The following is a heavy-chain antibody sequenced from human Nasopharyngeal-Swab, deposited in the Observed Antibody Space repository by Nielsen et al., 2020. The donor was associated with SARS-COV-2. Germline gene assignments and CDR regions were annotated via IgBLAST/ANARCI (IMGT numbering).Heavy chain of an antibody. CDR2: ISAYNGNT. V-gene: IGHV1-18*01. J-gene: IGHJ4*02. CDR1: GYTFTSYG. Sequence: ASVKVSCKASGYTFTSYGISWVRRAPGQGLEWMGWISAYNGNTNYAQKLQGRVTMTTDTSTSTAYMELRSLRSDDTAVYYCARDFRDTAMDLPDYWGQGTLVTVSS. CDR3: ARDFRDTAMDLPDY. D-gene: IGHD5-18*01.